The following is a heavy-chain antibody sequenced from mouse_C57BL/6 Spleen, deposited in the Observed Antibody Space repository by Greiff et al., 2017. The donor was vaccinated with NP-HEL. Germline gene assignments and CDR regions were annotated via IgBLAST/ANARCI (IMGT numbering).Heavy chain of an antibody. CDR2: SRNKANDYTT. CDR3: ARSGGYYGWFAY. D-gene: IGHD2-3*01. Sequence: EVQVVESGGGLVQSGRSLRLSCATSGFTFSDFYMEWVRQAPGKGLEWIAASRNKANDYTTEYSASVKGRFIVSRDTSQSILYLQMNALRAEDTAIYYCARSGGYYGWFAYWGQGTLVTVSA. CDR1: GFTFSDFY. J-gene: IGHJ3*01. V-gene: IGHV7-1*01.